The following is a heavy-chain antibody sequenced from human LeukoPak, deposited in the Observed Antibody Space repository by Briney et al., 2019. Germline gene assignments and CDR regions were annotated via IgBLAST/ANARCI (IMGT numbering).Heavy chain of an antibody. Sequence: ASVKVSCKASGYTFTSYYMHWVRQAPGQGLEWMGIINPSGGSTSYAQKFQGRVTMTRDMSTSTVYMELSSLRSEDTAVYYCARGGNYYDSSGYYTVDYWGQGTLVTVSS. CDR1: GYTFTSYY. CDR3: ARGGNYYDSSGYYTVDY. D-gene: IGHD3-22*01. CDR2: INPSGGST. J-gene: IGHJ4*02. V-gene: IGHV1-46*01.